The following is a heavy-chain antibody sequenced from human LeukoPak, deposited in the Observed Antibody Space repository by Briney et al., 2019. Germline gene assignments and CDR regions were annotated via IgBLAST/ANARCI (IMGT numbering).Heavy chain of an antibody. V-gene: IGHV3-9*01. CDR2: ISWNSGRV. J-gene: IGHJ4*02. CDR1: GFTFDDYA. CDR3: AREPHDYTMYFFDY. D-gene: IGHD4-11*01. Sequence: PGRSLRLSCAASGFTFDDYAMHWVRQAPGKGLEWVSGISWNSGRVGYADSVKGRFTISRDNTKNSLYLQMNSLRAEDTAVYYCAREPHDYTMYFFDYWGQGTLVTVSS.